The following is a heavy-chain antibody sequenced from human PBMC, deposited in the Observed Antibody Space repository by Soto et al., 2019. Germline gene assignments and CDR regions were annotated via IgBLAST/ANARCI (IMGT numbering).Heavy chain of an antibody. D-gene: IGHD2-15*01. Sequence: GASVKVSCKASGGTFSSYAISWVRQAPGQGLEWMGGIIPIFGTANYAQKFQGRVTITADKSTSTAYMELSSLRSEDTAVYYCARVQDTHYGMDVWGQGTTVTVSS. CDR3: ARVQDTHYGMDV. J-gene: IGHJ6*02. CDR1: GGTFSSYA. CDR2: IIPIFGTA. V-gene: IGHV1-69*06.